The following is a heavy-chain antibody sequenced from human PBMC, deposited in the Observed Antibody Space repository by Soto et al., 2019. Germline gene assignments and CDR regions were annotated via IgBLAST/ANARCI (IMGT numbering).Heavy chain of an antibody. Sequence: ASVKVSCKASGGTFSSYAISWVRQAPGQGLEWMGGIIPIFGTANYAQKFQGRVTITADESTSTAYMELSSLRSEDTAVYYCARVSALGYCSGGSCQANYNWFDPWGQGTLVTVSS. V-gene: IGHV1-69*13. CDR3: ARVSALGYCSGGSCQANYNWFDP. D-gene: IGHD2-15*01. CDR1: GGTFSSYA. CDR2: IIPIFGTA. J-gene: IGHJ5*02.